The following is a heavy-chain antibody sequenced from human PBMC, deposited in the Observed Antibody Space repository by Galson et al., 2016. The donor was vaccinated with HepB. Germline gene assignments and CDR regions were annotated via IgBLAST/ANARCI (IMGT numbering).Heavy chain of an antibody. D-gene: IGHD3-10*01. CDR1: GYNFISFH. V-gene: IGHV1-46*01. J-gene: IGHJ6*02. CDR3: PRASLWFGELFSDGMDV. CDR2: INPEGCST. Sequence: SVKVSCKASGYNFISFHLHWVRQAPGQGLEWVGIINPEGCSTIHAQKFQGRVTMTRDTSTSTVYLELSSLRSEDTAVYYCPRASLWFGELFSDGMDVWGQGTTVTVSS.